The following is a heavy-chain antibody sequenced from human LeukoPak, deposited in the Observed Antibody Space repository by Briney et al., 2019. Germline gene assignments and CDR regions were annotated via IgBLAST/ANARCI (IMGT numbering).Heavy chain of an antibody. CDR3: ARDTRGKDY. CDR1: GSTFSSYW. V-gene: IGHV3-7*04. D-gene: IGHD3-10*01. J-gene: IGHJ4*02. Sequence: PGGSLRLSCAASGSTFSSYWMSWVRQAPGKGLEWVANIKEDGSQKYYVDSVKGRFTISRDNAENSLYLQMNSLRAEDTAVYYCARDTRGKDYRGQGAMLSVCS. CDR2: IKEDGSQK.